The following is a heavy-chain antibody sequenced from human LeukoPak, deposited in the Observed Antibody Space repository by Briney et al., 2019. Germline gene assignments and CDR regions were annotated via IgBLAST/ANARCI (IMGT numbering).Heavy chain of an antibody. D-gene: IGHD1-26*01. CDR3: ARTIVGDSTDAFDI. V-gene: IGHV3-66*01. Sequence: GGSLRLSCGASGFXVSSNYISWVRQDPVKRLEWVLVMYSGGSAYYADSVKGRFTISRDKSKTTLYIQMNSLRADDTAVYYCARTIVGDSTDAFDIWGQGTTVTVSS. J-gene: IGHJ3*02. CDR2: MYSGGSA. CDR1: GFXVSSNY.